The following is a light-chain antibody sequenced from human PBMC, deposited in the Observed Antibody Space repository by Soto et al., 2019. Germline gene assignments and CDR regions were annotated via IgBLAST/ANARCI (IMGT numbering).Light chain of an antibody. Sequence: DIQMTQSPFSLFASVGDRVTITCRASQGISNFLAWYQQKPGKVPKLLIYAASTLQSGVPSRFSGSGSGTDFTLTINNLQPEDFATYYCQKYNSAPYTFGQGTKLEIK. CDR1: QGISNF. J-gene: IGKJ2*01. CDR3: QKYNSAPYT. CDR2: AAS. V-gene: IGKV1-27*01.